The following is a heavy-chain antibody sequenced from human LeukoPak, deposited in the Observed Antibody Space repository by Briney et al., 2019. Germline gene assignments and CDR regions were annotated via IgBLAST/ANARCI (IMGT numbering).Heavy chain of an antibody. J-gene: IGHJ3*02. V-gene: IGHV3-23*01. CDR3: AKDRGSPSPWTYYYDSIDAFDI. D-gene: IGHD3-22*01. CDR1: GFTFSSYW. Sequence: GGSLRLSCAASGFTFSSYWMSWVRQAPGKGLEWVSAISGSGGSTYYADSVKGRFTISRDNSKNTLYLQMNSLRAEDTAVYYCAKDRGSPSPWTYYYDSIDAFDIWGQGTMVTVSS. CDR2: ISGSGGST.